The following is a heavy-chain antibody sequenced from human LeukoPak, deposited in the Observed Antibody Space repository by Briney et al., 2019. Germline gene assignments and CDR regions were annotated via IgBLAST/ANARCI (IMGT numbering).Heavy chain of an antibody. Sequence: ASVKVSCKASGYTFTSYGISWVRQAPGQGLEWMGWISAYNGNTNYAQKLQGRVAMTTDTSTSTAYMELRSLRSDDTAVYYCARDYYDSSGYYYGSEFFDYWGQGTLVTVSS. V-gene: IGHV1-18*01. CDR1: GYTFTSYG. CDR3: ARDYYDSSGYYYGSEFFDY. CDR2: ISAYNGNT. J-gene: IGHJ4*02. D-gene: IGHD3-22*01.